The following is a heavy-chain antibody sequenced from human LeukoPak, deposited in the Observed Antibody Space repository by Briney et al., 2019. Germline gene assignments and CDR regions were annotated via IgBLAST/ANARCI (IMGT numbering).Heavy chain of an antibody. J-gene: IGHJ4*02. CDR2: IYYSGST. CDR1: GGSFSSGGYY. CDR3: ARVSHYDFWSGRYYFDY. Sequence: SETLSLTCTVSGGSFSSGGYYWGRLRQHPGMDLEWIRYIYYSGSTYYNPSLKSRVTISVDTSKNQFSLKLSSVTAADTAVYYCARVSHYDFWSGRYYFDYWGQGTLVTVSS. V-gene: IGHV4-31*03. D-gene: IGHD3-3*01.